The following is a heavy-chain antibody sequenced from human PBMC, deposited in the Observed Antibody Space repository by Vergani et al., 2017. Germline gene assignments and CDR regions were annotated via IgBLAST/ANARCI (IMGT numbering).Heavy chain of an antibody. Sequence: EVQLVQSGAEVKKPGESVKISCKGSGYSFTTYWIGWVRQMPGKGLKWMGIIYPGDSDTRYSPSFQGQVTISADKSTSTAYLQWSSLKASDTAMYYCTRRATVSTDYMDVWGKGTTVIVSS. CDR2: IYPGDSDT. D-gene: IGHD4-11*01. V-gene: IGHV5-51*03. J-gene: IGHJ6*03. CDR1: GYSFTTYW. CDR3: TRRATVSTDYMDV.